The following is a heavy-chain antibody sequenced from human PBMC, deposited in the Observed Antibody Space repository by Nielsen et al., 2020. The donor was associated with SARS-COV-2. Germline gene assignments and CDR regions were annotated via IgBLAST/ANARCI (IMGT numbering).Heavy chain of an antibody. J-gene: IGHJ6*02. CDR2: IIPIFGTA. CDR1: GYTFTSYG. CDR3: ARDGPGITMVRGVIGFYGMDV. V-gene: IGHV1-69*13. Sequence: SVKVSCKASGYTFTSYGISWVRQAPGQGLEWMGGIIPIFGTANYAQKFQGRVTITADESTSTAYMELSSLRSEDTAVYYCARDGPGITMVRGVIGFYGMDVWGQGTTVTVSS. D-gene: IGHD3-10*01.